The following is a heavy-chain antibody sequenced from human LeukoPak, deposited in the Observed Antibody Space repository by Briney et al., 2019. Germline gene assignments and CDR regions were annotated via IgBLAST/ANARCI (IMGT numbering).Heavy chain of an antibody. V-gene: IGHV1-3*01. Sequence: GASVKVSCKASGYTFTSYTMHWVRQAPGQRLEWMGWFNAGNAKTRYSQKFQGRVTITRDTSASTAYMELSSLRSEDTAVYYCARVSGWYGDNWFDPWGQGTLVTVSS. D-gene: IGHD6-19*01. CDR3: ARVSGWYGDNWFDP. J-gene: IGHJ5*02. CDR1: GYTFTSYT. CDR2: FNAGNAKT.